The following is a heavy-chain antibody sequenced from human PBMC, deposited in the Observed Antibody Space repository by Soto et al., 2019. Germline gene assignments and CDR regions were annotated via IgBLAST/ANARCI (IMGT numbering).Heavy chain of an antibody. CDR1: GYTFTSYY. Sequence: ASVKVSCKASGYTFTSYYMHWVRQAPGQGLEWMGIINPSGGSTSYAQKFQGRVTMTRDTSTSTVYMELSSLRSEDTAVYYCASNRDWGYRIYYYYGMDVWGQGTTVTVSS. J-gene: IGHJ6*02. CDR3: ASNRDWGYRIYYYYGMDV. V-gene: IGHV1-46*01. CDR2: INPSGGST. D-gene: IGHD7-27*01.